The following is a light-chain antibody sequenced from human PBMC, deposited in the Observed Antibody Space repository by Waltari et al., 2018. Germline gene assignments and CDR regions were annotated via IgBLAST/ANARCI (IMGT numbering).Light chain of an antibody. CDR3: HQHYTTPWT. CDR2: WAS. V-gene: IGKV4-1*01. J-gene: IGKJ1*01. Sequence: DIVMTQSPDSLAGSLGERATINFKFSQTVLYRDNNKNYLTWYQHKPGQPPKLLFSWASIRESGVPDRLSASGSGTDFTLTISSLQAEDVAVYYCHQHYTTPWTFGQGTKVEIK. CDR1: QTVLYRDNNKNY.